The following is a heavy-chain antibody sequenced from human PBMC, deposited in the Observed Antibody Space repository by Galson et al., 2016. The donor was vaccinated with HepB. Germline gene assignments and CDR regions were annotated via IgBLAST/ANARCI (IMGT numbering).Heavy chain of an antibody. V-gene: IGHV3-21*01. CDR2: ISSSGFSI. CDR1: GFTFSVYS. D-gene: IGHD3-3*01. Sequence: SLRLSCAASGFTFSVYSMVWVRQAPGKGLEWVSSISSSGFSISYADSVKGRFTISRDNAKNSLYLQMDSLRAEDTAVYSCASFSLTIPGWFAPWGQGTLVTVSS. J-gene: IGHJ5*02. CDR3: ASFSLTIPGWFAP.